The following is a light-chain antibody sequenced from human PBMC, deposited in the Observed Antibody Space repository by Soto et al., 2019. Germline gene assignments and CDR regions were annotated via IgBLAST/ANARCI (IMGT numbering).Light chain of an antibody. CDR2: DVS. CDR3: SSYTSSNTLV. J-gene: IGLJ1*01. Sequence: QSALTQPASVSGSPGQSITISCTGTSSDVGGYNYVSWYQQHPGKVPKLMIYDVSNRPSGVSNRFSGSKSGNTASLTISGLQAEDEADYYCSSYTSSNTLVFGTGTKVTV. CDR1: SSDVGGYNY. V-gene: IGLV2-14*01.